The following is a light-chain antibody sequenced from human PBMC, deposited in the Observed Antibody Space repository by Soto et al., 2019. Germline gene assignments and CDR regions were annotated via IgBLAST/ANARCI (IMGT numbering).Light chain of an antibody. J-gene: IGKJ4*01. V-gene: IGKV3D-15*01. CDR3: QQYNKWPLS. CDR2: VAS. Sequence: EIVMTQSPATLSVSPGERATLSCRASQSVSSNLAWYQQKPGQAPRLLIYVASTRATGIPARFSGSGSGTEFTLTISSLQSEEFAVYYCQQYNKWPLSFGGGTKVEIK. CDR1: QSVSSN.